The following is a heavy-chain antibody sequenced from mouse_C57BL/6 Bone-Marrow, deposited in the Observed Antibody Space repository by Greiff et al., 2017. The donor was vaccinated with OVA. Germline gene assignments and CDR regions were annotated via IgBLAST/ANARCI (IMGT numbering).Heavy chain of an antibody. CDR3: ARDVYYVGY. CDR1: GYAFSSSW. CDR2: IYPGDGGT. V-gene: IGHV1-82*01. Sequence: QVQLQQSGPELVKPGASVKISCKASGYAFSSSWMNWVKQRPGKGLEWIGRIYPGDGGTNYNGKFKGKATLTADKSSSTAYMQLSSLTSEDSAVYFCARDVYYVGYWGQGTTLTVSS. J-gene: IGHJ2*01.